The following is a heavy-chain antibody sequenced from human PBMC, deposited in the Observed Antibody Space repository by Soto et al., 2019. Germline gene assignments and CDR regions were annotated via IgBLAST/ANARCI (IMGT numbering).Heavy chain of an antibody. Sequence: EVQLVESGGGLVQPGGSLKLCCAASGYTFSDSAMHWVRQASGKGLEWVGRIRSKANSYATVYAASVKGRFTISRDDSKITAYLQMNSLKTEDTAVYYCARLWSEREPYFDYWGQGTLVSVSS. CDR2: IRSKANSYAT. D-gene: IGHD1-26*01. CDR1: GYTFSDSA. CDR3: ARLWSEREPYFDY. J-gene: IGHJ4*02. V-gene: IGHV3-73*02.